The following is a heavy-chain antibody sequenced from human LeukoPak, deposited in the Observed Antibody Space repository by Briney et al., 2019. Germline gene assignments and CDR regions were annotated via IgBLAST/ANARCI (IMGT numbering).Heavy chain of an antibody. D-gene: IGHD6-6*01. V-gene: IGHV1-18*01. J-gene: IGHJ5*02. CDR1: AYSFNSYG. Sequence: ASVKVSCKASAYSFNSYGISWVRQVPGQGLEWMGWISAYNGHTNYAQKLQGRVTMTTDTSTSTAYMELRSLRSDDTAVYYCARIRIAARQSWFDPWGQGTLVTVSS. CDR2: ISAYNGHT. CDR3: ARIRIAARQSWFDP.